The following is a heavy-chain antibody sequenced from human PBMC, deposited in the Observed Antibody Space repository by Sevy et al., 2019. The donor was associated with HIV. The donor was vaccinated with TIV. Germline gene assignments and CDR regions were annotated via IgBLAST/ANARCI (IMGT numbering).Heavy chain of an antibody. CDR3: ARSAPTGDAFDI. J-gene: IGHJ3*02. CDR1: GFTVSSNY. V-gene: IGHV3-53*01. D-gene: IGHD1-1*01. Sequence: GGSLRLSCAASGFTVSSNYMSWVRQAPGKGLEWVSVIYSGGSTYYADSVKGRFTISRDNSKNTLYLQTNSLRAEDTAVYYCARSAPTGDAFDIWGQGTMVTVSS. CDR2: IYSGGST.